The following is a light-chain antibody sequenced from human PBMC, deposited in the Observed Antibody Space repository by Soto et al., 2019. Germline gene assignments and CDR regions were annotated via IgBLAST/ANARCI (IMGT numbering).Light chain of an antibody. CDR2: GDS. J-gene: IGLJ2*01. V-gene: IGLV1-40*01. Sequence: QSVLTQPPSVSGAPGQRVSISCTGSSSNIGAGYGVHWYQQLPGTAPKVLIYGDSNRPSGVPDRFSGSKSGTSASLAITGLLAEDDADYYCQSYDSSLSGSVFGGGTKLTVL. CDR3: QSYDSSLSGSV. CDR1: SSNIGAGYG.